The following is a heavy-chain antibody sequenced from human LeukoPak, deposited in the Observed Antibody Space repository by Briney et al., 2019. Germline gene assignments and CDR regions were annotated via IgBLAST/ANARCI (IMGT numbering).Heavy chain of an antibody. J-gene: IGHJ4*02. CDR1: GGSISSSSYY. CDR3: ARTPYYDYVRGSYRYELYYFDY. D-gene: IGHD3-16*02. V-gene: IGHV4-39*01. Sequence: KPSETLSLTCTVSGGSISSSSYYWGWIRQPPGKDLEWIGSIYYSESTFYNPSLKSRVTISVGTSKNQFSLKLSSLTAADTAVYYCARTPYYDYVRGSYRYELYYFDYWGQGTLVTVSS. CDR2: IYYSEST.